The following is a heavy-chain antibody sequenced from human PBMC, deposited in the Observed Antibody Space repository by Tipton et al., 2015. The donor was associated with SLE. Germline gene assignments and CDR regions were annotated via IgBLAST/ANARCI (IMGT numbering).Heavy chain of an antibody. V-gene: IGHV4-38-2*02. CDR1: GDSVTSSYY. Sequence: TLSLTCTVSGDSVTSSYYWGWIRQPPGKGLEWIGTIYFSGKTFYNPSLKSRVTISVDTSKNQVSLKLSSVTPADTAVYYCARDRAFTKGSGRAGGWFDPWGQGTPVTVSS. D-gene: IGHD6-19*01. CDR2: IYFSGKT. CDR3: ARDRAFTKGSGRAGGWFDP. J-gene: IGHJ5*02.